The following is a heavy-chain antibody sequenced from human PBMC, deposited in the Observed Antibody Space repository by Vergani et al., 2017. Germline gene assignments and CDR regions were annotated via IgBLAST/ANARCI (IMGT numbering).Heavy chain of an antibody. V-gene: IGHV4-39*01. Sequence: QVQLQESGPGLVKPSQTLSLTCTVSGGSISSGSYYWGWIRQPPGKGLEWIGIIYNSGNGDSSSSLKSRVTISAATSKNQFSLRLTAVTAADTAVYYCAGGNYCTDRTSEFRGRYFDVWGRGTRVTVPS. CDR1: GGSISSGSYY. D-gene: IGHD2-8*01. CDR3: AGGNYCTDRTSEFRGRYFDV. CDR2: IYNSGNG. J-gene: IGHJ2*01.